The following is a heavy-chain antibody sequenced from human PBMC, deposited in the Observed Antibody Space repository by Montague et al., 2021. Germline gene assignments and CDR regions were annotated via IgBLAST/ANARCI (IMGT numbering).Heavy chain of an antibody. D-gene: IGHD4-17*01. V-gene: IGHV4-31*11. CDR2: IYYSGST. Sequence: TLSLTCAVSGGSISSTAYYWSRIRQHPGKGLEWIGYIYYSGSTYYNPSLKSRVTISVDTSQNQFSLNLNSVTAADTAVYYCARVGATVTAPFDFWGQGTLVPVSS. CDR1: GGSISSTAYY. CDR3: ARVGATVTAPFDF. J-gene: IGHJ4*02.